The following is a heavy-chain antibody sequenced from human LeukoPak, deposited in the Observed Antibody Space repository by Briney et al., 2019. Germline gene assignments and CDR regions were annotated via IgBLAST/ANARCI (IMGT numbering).Heavy chain of an antibody. Sequence: ASVKVSCKASGYTFTSYGISWVRQAPGQGLEWMGWISAYNGNTNYAQKLQGRVTMTTDTSTSTAYMELSSLRSEDTAVYYCARDCTNGVCYIGSTSNWFDPWGQGTLVTVSS. V-gene: IGHV1-18*01. CDR3: ARDCTNGVCYIGSTSNWFDP. CDR1: GYTFTSYG. J-gene: IGHJ5*02. D-gene: IGHD2-8*01. CDR2: ISAYNGNT.